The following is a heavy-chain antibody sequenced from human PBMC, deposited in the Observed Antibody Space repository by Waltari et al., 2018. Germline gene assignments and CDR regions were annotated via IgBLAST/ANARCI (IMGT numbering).Heavy chain of an antibody. CDR2: IIPIFGTA. D-gene: IGHD3-22*01. V-gene: IGHV1-69*08. CDR1: GGTFSSYA. Sequence: QVQLVQSGAEVKKPGSSVKVSCKASGGTFSSYAISWVRQAPGQGLEWMGRIIPIFGTANYAQKFQGRVKITADKSTSTADMELRSLRSEDTAVYYCAKNYDDSSGYYPYYYYGMDVWGQGTTVTVSS. CDR3: AKNYDDSSGYYPYYYYGMDV. J-gene: IGHJ6*02.